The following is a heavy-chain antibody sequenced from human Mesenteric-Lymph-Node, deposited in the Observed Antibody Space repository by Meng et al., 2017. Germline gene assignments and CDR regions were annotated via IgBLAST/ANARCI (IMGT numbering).Heavy chain of an antibody. CDR3: ARDHKGGAFDI. V-gene: IGHV3-23*01. CDR2: ISGTVGTT. D-gene: IGHD1-26*01. J-gene: IGHJ3*02. Sequence: GESLKISCAASGFTFSSYAMSWVRQAPGKGLEWVSSISGTVGTTFYADSVKGRFSISRDNATNSLYLQMNSLRAEDTAVYYCARDHKGGAFDIWGQGTMVTVSS. CDR1: GFTFSSYA.